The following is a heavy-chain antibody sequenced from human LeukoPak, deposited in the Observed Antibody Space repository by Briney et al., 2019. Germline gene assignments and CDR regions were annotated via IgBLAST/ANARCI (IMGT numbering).Heavy chain of an antibody. CDR3: ARVPHFGPGYCSGGSCYDY. CDR2: IYYTGST. V-gene: IGHV4-59*08. CDR1: GGSISGYY. D-gene: IGHD2-15*01. J-gene: IGHJ4*02. Sequence: SETLSLTCTVSGGSISGYYWSWIRQPPGKGLEWIGYIYYTGSTNYNPSLKSRVTISVDTSKNQLSLKLRSVTAADTAVYYCARVPHFGPGYCSGGSCYDYWGQGTLVTVSS.